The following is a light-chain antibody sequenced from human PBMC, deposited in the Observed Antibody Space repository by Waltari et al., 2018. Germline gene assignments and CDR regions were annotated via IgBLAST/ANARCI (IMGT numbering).Light chain of an antibody. CDR3: MQTKQFPWT. CDR1: QSLLYTDGKTY. CDR2: EIS. Sequence: IVMTQTPLSLSVTPGQLASISCISSQSLLYTDGKTYFYWYLQKAGQPPQLLIYEISKRFSGVPDRFSGSGSGTDFTLKISRVEAEDVGVYYCMQTKQFPWTLGQGTKVEVK. V-gene: IGKV2D-29*01. J-gene: IGKJ1*01.